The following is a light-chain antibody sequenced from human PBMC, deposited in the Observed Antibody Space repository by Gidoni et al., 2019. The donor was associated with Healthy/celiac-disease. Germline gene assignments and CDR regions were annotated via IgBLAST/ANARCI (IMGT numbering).Light chain of an antibody. CDR1: SSNIGAGYD. J-gene: IGLJ1*01. CDR3: QSYDSSLSGSYV. CDR2: GNS. V-gene: IGLV1-40*01. Sequence: QSVLTQPPSVSGAPGQRATISCTGSSSNIGAGYDVHWYQQLPGTAPKLLIYGNSNRPSGVPDRFSGSKPGTSASLAITGLQAEDEADYYCQSYDSSLSGSYVFGTGTKVTVL.